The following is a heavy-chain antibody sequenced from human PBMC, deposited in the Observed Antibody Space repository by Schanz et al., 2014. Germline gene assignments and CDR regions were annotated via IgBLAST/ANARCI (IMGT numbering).Heavy chain of an antibody. Sequence: EVQLVESGGVVAQPGGSLRLSCAASGFSFDDYTMHWVRQAPGKGLEWVSLIDRDGDHTHYADSVKGRFTISRDTSGNTLYLQMNSLTGEDTAVYYCAKDGVPSPWVCFGGYCYSGGADYWGQGTLVTVSS. V-gene: IGHV3-43*01. D-gene: IGHD2-21*02. J-gene: IGHJ4*02. CDR3: AKDGVPSPWVCFGGYCYSGGADY. CDR1: GFSFDDYT. CDR2: IDRDGDHT.